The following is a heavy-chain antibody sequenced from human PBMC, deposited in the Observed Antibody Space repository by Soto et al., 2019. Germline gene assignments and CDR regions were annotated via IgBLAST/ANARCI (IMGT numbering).Heavy chain of an antibody. CDR2: ISGSGGST. CDR1: GFTFSSYA. Sequence: PGGSLRLSCAASGFTFSSYAMSWVRQAPGEGLEWVSAISGSGGSTYYADSVKGRFTISRDNSKNALYLQMNSLRAEDTAVYYCAKEDKVISYYGMDVWGQGTTVTVSS. D-gene: IGHD2-15*01. J-gene: IGHJ6*02. V-gene: IGHV3-23*01. CDR3: AKEDKVISYYGMDV.